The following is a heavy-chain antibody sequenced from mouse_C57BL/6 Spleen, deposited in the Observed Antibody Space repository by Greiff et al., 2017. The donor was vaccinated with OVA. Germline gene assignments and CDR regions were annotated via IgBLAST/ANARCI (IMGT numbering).Heavy chain of an antibody. CDR2: IRLKSDNYAT. CDR1: GFTFSNYW. Sequence: EVKVIESGGGLVQPGGSMKLSCVASGFTFSNYWMNWVRQSPEKGLEWVAQIRLKSDNYATHYAESVKGRFTISRDDSKSSVYLQMNNLRAEDTGIYYCTGGSRGYWYFDVWGTGTTVTVSS. D-gene: IGHD3-1*01. V-gene: IGHV6-3*01. CDR3: TGGSRGYWYFDV. J-gene: IGHJ1*03.